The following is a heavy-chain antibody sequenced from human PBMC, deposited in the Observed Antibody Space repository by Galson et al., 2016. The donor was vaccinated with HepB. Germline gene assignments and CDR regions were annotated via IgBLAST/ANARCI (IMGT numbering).Heavy chain of an antibody. CDR2: IYHSGGT. Sequence: SETLSLTCAVSGGSISSVNWWNWVRQPPGKGLEWIGGIYHSGGTNYNPSLKSRVTISLDKSRNHFSLTLTSVTAADTAMYYCARGEGFQLLSGALDIWGQGTMVTVSS. D-gene: IGHD2-2*01. CDR1: GGSISSVNW. J-gene: IGHJ3*02. V-gene: IGHV4-4*02. CDR3: ARGEGFQLLSGALDI.